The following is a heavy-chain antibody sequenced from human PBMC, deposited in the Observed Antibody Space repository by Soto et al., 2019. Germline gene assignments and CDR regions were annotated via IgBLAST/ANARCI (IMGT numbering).Heavy chain of an antibody. CDR1: GFTFSSYA. J-gene: IGHJ4*02. Sequence: EVQLLESGGGLVQPGGSLRLSCAASGFTFSSYAMSWVRQAPGKGLEWVSAISGSGGSTYYADSVKGRFTISRDNSKNTLYLQMNSLRAEDTAVYYCARDIVVVPAAITLFDYWGPGTLVTVSS. V-gene: IGHV3-23*01. CDR2: ISGSGGST. CDR3: ARDIVVVPAAITLFDY. D-gene: IGHD2-2*02.